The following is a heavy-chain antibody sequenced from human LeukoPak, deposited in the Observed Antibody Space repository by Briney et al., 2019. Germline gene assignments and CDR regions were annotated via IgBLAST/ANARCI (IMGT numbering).Heavy chain of an antibody. Sequence: ASVKVSCKASGYTFTSYGISWVRQAPGQGLEWMGWISAYNGNTNYAQKLQGRVTMTTDTFTNTAYMELRSLRSDDTAVYYCAISDILTGYYSTTFDYWGQGTLVTVSS. V-gene: IGHV1-18*01. CDR2: ISAYNGNT. D-gene: IGHD3-9*01. CDR3: AISDILTGYYSTTFDY. J-gene: IGHJ4*02. CDR1: GYTFTSYG.